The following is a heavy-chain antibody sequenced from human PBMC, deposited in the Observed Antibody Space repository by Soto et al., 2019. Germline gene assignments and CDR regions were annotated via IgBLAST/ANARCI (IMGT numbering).Heavy chain of an antibody. D-gene: IGHD6-13*01. J-gene: IGHJ4*02. Sequence: GGSLRLSCAASGFTVSTNYVTWVRQAPGKGLEWVAVIYSGGNTDYADSVKGRFTISRGNSKNTLYLQMNSLRAEDTAVYYCARGAPYSGSWYGVNYWGQGTLVTVSS. CDR1: GFTVSTNY. V-gene: IGHV3-53*01. CDR3: ARGAPYSGSWYGVNY. CDR2: IYSGGNT.